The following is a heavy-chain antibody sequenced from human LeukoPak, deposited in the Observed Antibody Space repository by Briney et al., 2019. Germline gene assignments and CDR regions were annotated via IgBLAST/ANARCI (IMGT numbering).Heavy chain of an antibody. CDR3: AREPNEYDFWSDYSLY. Sequence: ASVKVSCKASGYTFTSYYMHWVRQAPGQGLEWMGIINPSGGSTSYAQKFQGRVTMTRDTSTSTVYMELSSLRAEDTAVYYCAREPNEYDFWSDYSLYWGQGTLVTVSS. V-gene: IGHV1-46*01. J-gene: IGHJ4*02. D-gene: IGHD3-3*01. CDR1: GYTFTSYY. CDR2: INPSGGST.